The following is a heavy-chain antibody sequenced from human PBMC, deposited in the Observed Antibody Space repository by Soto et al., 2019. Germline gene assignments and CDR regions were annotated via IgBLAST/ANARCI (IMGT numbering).Heavy chain of an antibody. V-gene: IGHV3-23*01. CDR3: ARDAVPRNGELDWFDP. Sequence: EMQLLESVGGLVQTGESLRLSCTASGFTFSNYAMSWVRQAPGKGPEWVSSIGGGGDTYYTDAVKGRFTVSRDDPKSTLYLQMNSLRAEDTARYYCARDAVPRNGELDWFDPWGQGTLVSVSS. D-gene: IGHD3-10*01. J-gene: IGHJ5*02. CDR2: SIGGGGDT. CDR1: GFTFSNYA.